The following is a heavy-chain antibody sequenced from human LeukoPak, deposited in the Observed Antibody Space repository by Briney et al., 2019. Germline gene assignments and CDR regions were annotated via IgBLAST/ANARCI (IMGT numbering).Heavy chain of an antibody. CDR3: ASGDYSNYVDYYYGMDV. CDR1: GGTFSSYA. V-gene: IGHV1-69*04. J-gene: IGHJ6*02. Sequence: ATVKVSCKASGGTFSSYAISWVRQAPGQGLEWVGRIIPIFGIANYAQKFQGRVTITADKSTSTAYMELSSLRSEDTAVYYCASGDYSNYVDYYYGMDVWGQGTTVTVSS. CDR2: IIPIFGIA. D-gene: IGHD4-11*01.